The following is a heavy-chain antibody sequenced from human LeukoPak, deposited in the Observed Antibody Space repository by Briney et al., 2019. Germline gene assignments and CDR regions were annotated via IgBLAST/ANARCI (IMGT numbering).Heavy chain of an antibody. CDR1: GFTFSSYW. Sequence: QPGGSLRLSCAASGFTFSSYWMSWVRQAPGKGLEWVANIKQDGSEKYYVDSVKGRFTISRDNARNSLYLQMNSLRAEDTAVYYCARGTPTFWSGWYYFDYWGQGTLVTVSS. V-gene: IGHV3-7*01. D-gene: IGHD3-3*01. CDR3: ARGTPTFWSGWYYFDY. CDR2: IKQDGSEK. J-gene: IGHJ4*02.